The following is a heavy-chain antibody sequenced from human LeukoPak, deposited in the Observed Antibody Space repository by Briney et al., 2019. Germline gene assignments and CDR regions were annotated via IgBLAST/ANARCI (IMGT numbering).Heavy chain of an antibody. CDR1: GFTFDDYA. D-gene: IGHD6-13*01. Sequence: PGGSLRLSCAASGFTFDDYAMHWVRQAPGKGLEWVSLISGDGGSTYYADSVKGRFTISRDNSKNSLYLQMNSLRTEDTALYYCAATISRGAAADYWGQGTLVTVSS. V-gene: IGHV3-43*02. CDR3: AATISRGAAADY. J-gene: IGHJ4*02. CDR2: ISGDGGST.